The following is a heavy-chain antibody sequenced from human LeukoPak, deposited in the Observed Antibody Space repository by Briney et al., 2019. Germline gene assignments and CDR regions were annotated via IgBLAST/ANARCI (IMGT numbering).Heavy chain of an antibody. J-gene: IGHJ4*02. V-gene: IGHV3-23*05. CDR3: AKLED. CDR1: GLTFSSYG. CDR2: ISGRGTST. Sequence: GGSLRLTCVASGLTFSSYGMSWVRQAPGKGLEWVSSISGRGTSTFYADYVKGRFTISRDNSKNTVYLQLSNLRVADTAVYYCAKLEDWGQGTLVAVSS. D-gene: IGHD1-1*01.